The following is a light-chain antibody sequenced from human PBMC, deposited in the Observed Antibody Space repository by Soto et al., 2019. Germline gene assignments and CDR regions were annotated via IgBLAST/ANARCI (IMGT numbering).Light chain of an antibody. Sequence: DIQMTQSPSSLSASVGDRITISCRASQSISSYLNWYQQKPGTAPRLLIYRASSVKTGVPPRFSGSGSGRDFTLTISSLRPEDIATYFCQQSYPSPPWTFGQGTKVDIK. CDR1: QSISSY. CDR2: RAS. CDR3: QQSYPSPPWT. J-gene: IGKJ1*01. V-gene: IGKV1-39*01.